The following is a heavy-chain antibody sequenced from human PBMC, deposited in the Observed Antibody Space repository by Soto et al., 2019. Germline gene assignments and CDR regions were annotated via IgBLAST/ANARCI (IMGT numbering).Heavy chain of an antibody. CDR3: ARTDSSGWYYFDY. Sequence: GVSLRLSCAASGFTFSSYDMHWVRQATGKGLEWVSAIGTAGDPYYPGSVKGRFTISRENAKNSLYLQMNSLRAGDTAVYYCARTDSSGWYYFDYWGQGTLVTVSS. V-gene: IGHV3-13*05. CDR1: GFTFSSYD. D-gene: IGHD6-19*01. CDR2: IGTAGDP. J-gene: IGHJ4*02.